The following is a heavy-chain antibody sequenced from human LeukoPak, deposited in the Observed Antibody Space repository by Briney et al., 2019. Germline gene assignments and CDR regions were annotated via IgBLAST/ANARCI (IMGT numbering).Heavy chain of an antibody. D-gene: IGHD3-10*01. Sequence: GGSLRLSCAASGFTVSSNHMSWVRQAPGKGLEWVSVIYSGGSTYYADSVKGRFTIPRDNSKNTLYLQMNSLRAEDTAVYYCASTQQRITMVRGTTERDYYFDYWGQGTLVTVSS. CDR3: ASTQQRITMVRGTTERDYYFDY. CDR2: IYSGGST. CDR1: GFTVSSNH. J-gene: IGHJ4*02. V-gene: IGHV3-53*01.